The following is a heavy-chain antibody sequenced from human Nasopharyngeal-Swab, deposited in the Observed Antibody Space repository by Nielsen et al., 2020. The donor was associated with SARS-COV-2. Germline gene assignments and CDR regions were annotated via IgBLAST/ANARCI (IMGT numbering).Heavy chain of an antibody. CDR1: GYTFTSYY. Sequence: ASVKVSCKASGYTFTSYYMHWVRQAPGQGLEWMGIINPSGGSTSYAQKFQGRVTITRDTSASTAYMELSSLRSEDTAVYYCARTRLAALYYFDYWGQGTLVTVSS. J-gene: IGHJ4*02. CDR2: INPSGGST. V-gene: IGHV1-46*01. CDR3: ARTRLAALYYFDY. D-gene: IGHD6-13*01.